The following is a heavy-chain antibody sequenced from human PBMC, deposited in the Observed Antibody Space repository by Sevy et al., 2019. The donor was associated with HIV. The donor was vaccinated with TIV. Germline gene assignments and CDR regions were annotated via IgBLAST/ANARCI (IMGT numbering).Heavy chain of an antibody. CDR1: GFTFSSYG. V-gene: IGHV3-30*18. J-gene: IGHJ6*02. D-gene: IGHD3-3*01. CDR2: ISYDGSNK. CDR3: ANSPPRRFLESILYYYGMDV. Sequence: GGSLRLSCAASGFTFSSYGMHWVRQAPGKGLEWVAVISYDGSNKYYADSVKGRFTISRDNSKNTLYLQMNSLRAEDTAVDYCANSPPRRFLESILYYYGMDVWGQGTTVTVSS.